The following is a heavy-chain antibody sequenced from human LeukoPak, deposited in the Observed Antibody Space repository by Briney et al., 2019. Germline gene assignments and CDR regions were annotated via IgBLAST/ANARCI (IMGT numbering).Heavy chain of an antibody. CDR2: ITSSSSTM. J-gene: IGHJ4*02. CDR3: ARDLLPYGSGSYNDY. Sequence: GGSLRLSCAASGFSFSSYSMNWVRQAPGKGLEWVSYITSSSSTMYYADAVKGRFAISRDNAKNTLYLQMNSLRAEDTAVYYCARDLLPYGSGSYNDYWGQGTLVTVSS. V-gene: IGHV3-48*01. D-gene: IGHD3-10*01. CDR1: GFSFSSYS.